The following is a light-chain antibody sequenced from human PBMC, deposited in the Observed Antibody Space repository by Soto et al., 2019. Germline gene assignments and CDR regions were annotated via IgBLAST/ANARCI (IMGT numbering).Light chain of an antibody. J-gene: IGKJ2*01. CDR1: QSISSY. CDR3: QQSYGAPYT. V-gene: IGKV1-39*01. CDR2: AAS. Sequence: DIQMTQSPSSLSVSIGDRVTITCRASQSISSYLSWYQQKPGKAPKLLISAASSLQSGVPSRFSGSGSGTDFSLTISNLQPEDFATYYCQQSYGAPYTFGQGTKLEI.